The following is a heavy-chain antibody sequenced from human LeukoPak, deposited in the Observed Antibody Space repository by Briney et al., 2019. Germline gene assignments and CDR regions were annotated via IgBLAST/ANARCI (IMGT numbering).Heavy chain of an antibody. CDR2: IYTSGGT. CDR1: GGSISSYY. D-gene: IGHD7-27*01. J-gene: IGHJ4*02. Sequence: SGTLSLTCTVSGGSISSYYWSWIRQPAGKGLEWIGRIYTSGGTDYNPSLKSRVTMSVDTSRNQFSLRLSSVTAADTAVYYCARSRSGDRTFDYWGQGTLVTVSS. CDR3: ARSRSGDRTFDY. V-gene: IGHV4-4*07.